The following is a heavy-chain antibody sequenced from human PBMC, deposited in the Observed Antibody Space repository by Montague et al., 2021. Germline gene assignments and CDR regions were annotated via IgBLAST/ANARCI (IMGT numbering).Heavy chain of an antibody. CDR3: ARDTVGASVYFSYYYMDV. D-gene: IGHD1-26*01. CDR2: LSNGGST. V-gene: IGHV4-4*07. J-gene: IGHJ6*03. CDR1: GDSINTYS. Sequence: SETLSLTCTVFGDSINTYSWSWIRQPAGKGLEWIGRLSNGGSTNSNPSLKSRVSMSVDTSKNQFSQKLSSVTAADTAVYFCARDTVGASVYFSYYYMDVWGRGTTVTVSS.